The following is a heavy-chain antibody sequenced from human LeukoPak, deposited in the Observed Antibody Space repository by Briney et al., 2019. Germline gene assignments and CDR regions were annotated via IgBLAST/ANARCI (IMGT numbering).Heavy chain of an antibody. CDR3: ARSEEGYYYYGMEV. Sequence: SETLSPTCTVSGGSITSGDYYWSWIRQPPGKGLEWIGYIYYSGSAYYNPSLKSRVTISVDMSKNQFSLKLSSLTAADTGVYYCARSEEGYYYYGMEVWGQGTTVTVSS. CDR1: GGSITSGDYY. V-gene: IGHV4-30-4*01. D-gene: IGHD1-14*01. J-gene: IGHJ6*02. CDR2: IYYSGSA.